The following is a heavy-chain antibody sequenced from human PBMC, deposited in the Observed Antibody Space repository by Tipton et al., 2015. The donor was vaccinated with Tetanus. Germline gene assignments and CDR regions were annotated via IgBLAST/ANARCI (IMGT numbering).Heavy chain of an antibody. V-gene: IGHV4-59*01. CDR3: ATVPTIAVTGTALGGY. CDR2: AYYSGST. CDR1: GGSISRFY. Sequence: TLSLTCTISGGSISRFYWGWIRQPPGKGLEWIGHAYYSGSTNYNPSLKSRVTISVDTSNDQFSLRLTSVTAADTAIYYCATVPTIAVTGTALGGYWGQGTLVTVSS. D-gene: IGHD6-19*01. J-gene: IGHJ4*02.